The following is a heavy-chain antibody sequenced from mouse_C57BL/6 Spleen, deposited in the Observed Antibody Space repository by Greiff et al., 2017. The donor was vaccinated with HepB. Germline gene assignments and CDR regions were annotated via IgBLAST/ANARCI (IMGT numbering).Heavy chain of an antibody. V-gene: IGHV1-82*01. CDR2: IYPGDGDT. Sequence: QVQLQQSGPELVKPGASVKISCKASGYSFSSSWMNWVKQRPGKGLEWIGRIYPGDGDTNYNGKFKGKATLTADKSSSTAYMQLSSLTSEDSAVYFCARFCYYGSSYFDYWGQGTTLTVSS. CDR3: ARFCYYGSSYFDY. J-gene: IGHJ2*01. D-gene: IGHD1-1*01. CDR1: GYSFSSSW.